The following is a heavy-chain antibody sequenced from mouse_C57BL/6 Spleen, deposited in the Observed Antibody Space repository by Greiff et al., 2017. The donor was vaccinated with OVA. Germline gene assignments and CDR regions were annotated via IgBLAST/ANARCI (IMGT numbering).Heavy chain of an antibody. CDR1: GYTFTDYY. Sequence: VQLQQSGPELVKPGASVKISCKASGYTFTDYYMHWVKQSPGKSLEWIGDINPNNGGTSYNQKFKGKATLTVDKSSSTAYMELRSLTSEDAAVYYCARYYYGSSWFAYWGQGTLVTVSA. CDR2: INPNNGGT. V-gene: IGHV1-26*01. J-gene: IGHJ3*01. CDR3: ARYYYGSSWFAY. D-gene: IGHD1-1*01.